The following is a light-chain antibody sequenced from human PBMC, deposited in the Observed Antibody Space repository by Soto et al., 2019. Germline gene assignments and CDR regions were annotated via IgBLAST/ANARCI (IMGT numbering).Light chain of an antibody. J-gene: IGKJ1*01. V-gene: IGKV3-20*01. CDR1: RGVSANY. CDR3: QQYGSSPRT. CDR2: GAS. Sequence: ENLLTQSPGTLSLSPGEGAPLSCRASRGVSANYLAWYQQKPGQAPTLLIYGASIRAAGIPDRFSGSGSGTDFTLTIRRLEPDDFAVYYCQQYGSSPRTFGQGTKVDNK.